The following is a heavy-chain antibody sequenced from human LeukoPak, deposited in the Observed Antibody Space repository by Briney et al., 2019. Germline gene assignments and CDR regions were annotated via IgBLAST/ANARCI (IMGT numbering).Heavy chain of an antibody. D-gene: IGHD3-10*01. Sequence: SETLSLTCTVSGGSISSDYWSWIRQPPGKGLEWIGYIYYSGSTNYNPSLKSRVTISVDTSKNQFSLKLSSVTAADTAVYYCAKTYGSGSYLSYYMDVWGKGTTVTVSS. V-gene: IGHV4-59*01. CDR1: GGSISSDY. CDR2: IYYSGST. CDR3: AKTYGSGSYLSYYMDV. J-gene: IGHJ6*03.